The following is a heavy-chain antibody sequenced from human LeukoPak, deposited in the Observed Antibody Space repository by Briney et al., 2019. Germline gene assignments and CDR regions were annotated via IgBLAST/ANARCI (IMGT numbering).Heavy chain of an antibody. CDR1: GFSFSSYW. D-gene: IGHD3-10*01. V-gene: IGHV3-74*01. CDR3: ARGRGSGSSDY. CDR2: INSEGSST. Sequence: GGSLRLSCAASGFSFSSYWMPWVRQVPGKGLVWVSRINSEGSSTIYADSVKGRFTSSRDDAKNTLYLQMNSLRAEDTAVYYCARGRGSGSSDYWGQGTLVTVSS. J-gene: IGHJ4*02.